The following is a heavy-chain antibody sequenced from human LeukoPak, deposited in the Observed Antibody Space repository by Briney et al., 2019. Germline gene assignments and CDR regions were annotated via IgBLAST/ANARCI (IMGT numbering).Heavy chain of an antibody. CDR1: GFTFSSYG. J-gene: IGHJ4*02. CDR2: ISYDGSNK. D-gene: IGHD2-21*02. Sequence: PCGSLRLSCAASGFTFSSYGMHWVRQAPGKGLEWVAVISYDGSNKYYADSVKGGFTISRDNSKNTLYLQMNSLRAEDTAVYYCAKEGCRFDCGGDCPRFWGQGTLVTVSS. V-gene: IGHV3-30*18. CDR3: AKEGCRFDCGGDCPRF.